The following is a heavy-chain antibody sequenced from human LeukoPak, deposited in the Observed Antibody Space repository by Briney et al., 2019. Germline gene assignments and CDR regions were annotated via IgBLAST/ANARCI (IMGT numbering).Heavy chain of an antibody. D-gene: IGHD6-19*01. CDR2: IYYSGST. CDR3: AREGYSSGWYPPDGPTDYGMDV. V-gene: IGHV4-59*11. Sequence: KPSETLSLTCTVSGVSIRSHYWSWIRQPPGKGLEWIGYIYYSGSTNYNPSLKSRVTISVDTSKNQFSLKLSSVTAADTAVYYCAREGYSSGWYPPDGPTDYGMDVWGQGTTVTVSS. CDR1: GVSIRSHY. J-gene: IGHJ6*02.